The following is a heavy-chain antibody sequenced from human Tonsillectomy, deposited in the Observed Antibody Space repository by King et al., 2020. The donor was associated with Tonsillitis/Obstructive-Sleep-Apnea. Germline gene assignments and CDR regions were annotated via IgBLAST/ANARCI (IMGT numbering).Heavy chain of an antibody. CDR2: IWYDGSNK. CDR3: ARSTSGYRYVDDAFYI. J-gene: IGHJ3*02. CDR1: GFTFSSYG. Sequence: QLVQSGGGVVQPGRSLRLSCAASGFTFSSYGMHWVRQAPGKGLEWVAVIWYDGSNKYYADSVKGRFTISRDTSKNTLYLQMNSLRAEDTAVYYCARSTSGYRYVDDAFYIWGPGTMVTLSS. D-gene: IGHD5-18*01. V-gene: IGHV3-33*01.